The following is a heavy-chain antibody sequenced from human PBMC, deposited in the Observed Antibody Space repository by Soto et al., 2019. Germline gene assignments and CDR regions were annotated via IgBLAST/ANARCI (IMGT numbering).Heavy chain of an antibody. CDR3: ARGGYGAHSTGRYDY. V-gene: IGHV1-18*01. CDR2: ISAYNGNT. D-gene: IGHD6-19*01. CDR1: GYSLSTYG. J-gene: IGHJ4*02. Sequence: QVQLVQSGAEVKKPGASVKVSCKASGYSLSTYGISWVRQAPGQGLEWMGWISAYNGNTNYAQKFQGRVAMTTDTSTRIAYMDLSSLRSDDTALYYCARGGYGAHSTGRYDYWGQGTLVPVSS.